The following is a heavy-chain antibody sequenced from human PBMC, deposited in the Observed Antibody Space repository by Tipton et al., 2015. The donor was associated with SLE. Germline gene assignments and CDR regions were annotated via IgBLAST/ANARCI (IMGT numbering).Heavy chain of an antibody. CDR1: GFTFSSYA. D-gene: IGHD3-10*01. CDR2: ISYDGSNK. CDR3: ARAEGVWFGELLQGGNWFDP. J-gene: IGHJ5*02. V-gene: IGHV3-30*04. Sequence: SLRLSCAASGFTFSSYAMHWVRQAPGKGLEWVAVISYDGSNKYYADSVKGRFTISRDNSKNTLYLQMNSLRAEDTAVYYCARAEGVWFGELLQGGNWFDPWGQGTLVTVPS.